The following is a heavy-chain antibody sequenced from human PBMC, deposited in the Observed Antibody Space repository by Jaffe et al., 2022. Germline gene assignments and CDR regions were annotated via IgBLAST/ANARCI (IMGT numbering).Heavy chain of an antibody. V-gene: IGHV3-49*04. CDR1: GLTFGDYA. CDR3: TRDLRDWFDP. J-gene: IGHJ5*02. Sequence: EVQLVESGGGLVQPGRSLRLSCTASGLTFGDYAINWVRQAPGKGLEWVGFIRSKAYGGTTEYAASVKGRFTISRDDSKSIAYLQMNSLKTEDTAVYYCTRDLRDWFDPWGQGTLVIVSS. CDR2: IRSKAYGGTT.